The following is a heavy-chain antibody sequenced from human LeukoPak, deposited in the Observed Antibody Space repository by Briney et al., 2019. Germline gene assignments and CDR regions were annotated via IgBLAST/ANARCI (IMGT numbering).Heavy chain of an antibody. CDR1: GFSFITYS. D-gene: IGHD2-2*02. Sequence: PGGSLRLSWSAFGFSFITYSMSWGRQAPGEGLEWGLSISSSSSYIYYADSVKGRFTISRDNAKNSLYLQINSLRAEHTAVYYCARDAGYCSSTSCYRWLVDYWGQGTVVTVSS. V-gene: IGHV3-21*01. J-gene: IGHJ4*02. CDR2: ISSSSSYI. CDR3: ARDAGYCSSTSCYRWLVDY.